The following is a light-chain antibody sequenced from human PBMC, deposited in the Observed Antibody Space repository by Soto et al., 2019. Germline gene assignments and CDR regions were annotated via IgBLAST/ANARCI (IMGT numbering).Light chain of an antibody. CDR2: DVT. CDR1: SSDVGTYNF. J-gene: IGLJ1*01. V-gene: IGLV2-11*01. CDR3: CSYVGSYTSYV. Sequence: QSVLTQSRSVSGSPGQSVTISCTGTSSDVGTYNFVSWYQQHPGKAPKFMIYDVTKRPSGVPDRFSGSKSGNTASLTISGLQAEDEADYYCCSYVGSYTSYVFGTGTKLTVL.